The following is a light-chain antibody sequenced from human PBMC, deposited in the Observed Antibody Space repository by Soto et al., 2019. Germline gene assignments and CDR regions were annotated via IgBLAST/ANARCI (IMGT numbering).Light chain of an antibody. Sequence: QSALIQPPSVSGSPGQSVTISCTGTSSDVGSYDYVSWYQQHPGTVPKPMIYNVTTQPSGVPDRFSGSRSGNSASMTISGLQAEHEADYSCCSYTSSATYVFDTGTKLTVL. CDR1: SSDVGSYDY. CDR2: NVT. CDR3: CSYTSSATYV. V-gene: IGLV2-11*01. J-gene: IGLJ1*01.